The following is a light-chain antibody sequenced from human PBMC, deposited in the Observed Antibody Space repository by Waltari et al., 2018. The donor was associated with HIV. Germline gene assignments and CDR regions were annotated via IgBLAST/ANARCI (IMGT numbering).Light chain of an antibody. CDR1: SSNIGNSY. CDR3: GTWDTSLSSGVA. J-gene: IGLJ2*01. Sequence: QSVLTQPPSVSAAPGQKVTISCSGSSSNIGNSYVSWYQQLPGTAPKLLIYNHDNRPSGIPDRFSGSKAGTSATLGITGLQTGDEADYYCGTWDTSLSSGVAFGGGTKLTVL. V-gene: IGLV1-51*01. CDR2: NHD.